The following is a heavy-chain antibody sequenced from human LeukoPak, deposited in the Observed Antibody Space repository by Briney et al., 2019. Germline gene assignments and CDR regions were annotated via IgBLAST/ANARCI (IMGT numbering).Heavy chain of an antibody. CDR1: GGTFSSYA. V-gene: IGHV1-8*02. J-gene: IGHJ4*02. CDR2: MNPNSGNT. D-gene: IGHD2-2*01. Sequence: GASVKVSCKASGGTFSSYAISWVRQAPGQGLEWMGWMNPNSGNTGYAQKFQGRVTMTGDTSISTAYMELSSLISDDTAVYYCARAIRNQLLSDYWGQGTLVTVSS. CDR3: ARAIRNQLLSDY.